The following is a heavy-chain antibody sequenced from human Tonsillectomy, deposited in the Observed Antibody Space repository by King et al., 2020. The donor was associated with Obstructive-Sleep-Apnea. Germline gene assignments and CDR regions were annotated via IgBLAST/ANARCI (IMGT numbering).Heavy chain of an antibody. CDR3: ARGREYYGSGSYCDY. J-gene: IGHJ4*02. CDR2: ISSSSSTI. CDR1: GFMFSSYS. D-gene: IGHD3-10*01. Sequence: VQLVESGGGLVQPGRSLRLSCAASGFMFSSYSMNWVRQAPGKGLEWVSYISSSSSTIYYADSVKGRFTISSDNAKNSLYLQMNSLRAGDTALYYCARGREYYGSGSYCDYWGQGTLVTVSS. V-gene: IGHV3-48*04.